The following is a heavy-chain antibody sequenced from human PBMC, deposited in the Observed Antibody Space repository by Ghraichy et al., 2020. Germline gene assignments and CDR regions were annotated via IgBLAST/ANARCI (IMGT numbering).Heavy chain of an antibody. CDR2: IYWNDDK. V-gene: IGHV2-5*01. CDR3: AHIFRLWSVPYYFDY. CDR1: GFSLSTSGVG. Sequence: GPTLVKPTQTLTLTCTFSGFSLSTSGVGVGWIRQPPGKALEWLALIYWNDDKRYSPSLKSRLTITKDTSKNQVVLTMTNMDPVDTATYYCAHIFRLWSVPYYFDYWGQGTLVTVSS. J-gene: IGHJ4*02. D-gene: IGHD5-18*01.